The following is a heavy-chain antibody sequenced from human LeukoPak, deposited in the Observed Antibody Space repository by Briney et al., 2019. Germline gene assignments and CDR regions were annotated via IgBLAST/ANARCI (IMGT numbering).Heavy chain of an antibody. Sequence: GESLKISCKGSGYSFTSYWIGWVRQIRGKGLEWMGIIYPGDSDTRYSPSFQGQVAISADKSISTAYLQLSSLKASDTAMYYCARHFYYDSSGYYDYWGQGTLVTVSS. CDR3: ARHFYYDSSGYYDY. CDR1: GYSFTSYW. D-gene: IGHD3-22*01. CDR2: IYPGDSDT. J-gene: IGHJ4*02. V-gene: IGHV5-51*01.